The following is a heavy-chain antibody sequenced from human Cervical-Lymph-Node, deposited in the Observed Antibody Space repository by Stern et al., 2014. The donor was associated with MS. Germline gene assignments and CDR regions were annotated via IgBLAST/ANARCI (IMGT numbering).Heavy chain of an antibody. CDR3: ARDGMRTSVSFSSFDY. V-gene: IGHV3-30*04. CDR2: TTSNGDRQ. D-gene: IGHD3-10*01. Sequence: QVQLVQSGGGVVQPGRSLTLSCEGSGFRFNGYSMHWVRQAPGKGLEWVAATTSNGDRQYYADSVNGRFTIYRDNPKNTLHLQMNSVGAEDTAYYYCARDGMRTSVSFSSFDYWGQGTLVTVSS. CDR1: GFRFNGYS. J-gene: IGHJ4*02.